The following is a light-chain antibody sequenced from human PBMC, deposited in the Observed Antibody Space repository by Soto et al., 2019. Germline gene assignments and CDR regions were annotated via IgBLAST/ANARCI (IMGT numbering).Light chain of an antibody. CDR1: SSDVGGYKY. CDR2: EVS. V-gene: IGLV2-14*01. Sequence: QSALSQPASVSGSRGQSITMSCSGTSSDVGGYKYVSWYQQHPGKAPKLMIYEVSNRPSGVSNRFSGSKSGNTASLTISGLQAEDEADYYCSSYTSSSTLVVFGGGTKLTVL. J-gene: IGLJ2*01. CDR3: SSYTSSSTLVV.